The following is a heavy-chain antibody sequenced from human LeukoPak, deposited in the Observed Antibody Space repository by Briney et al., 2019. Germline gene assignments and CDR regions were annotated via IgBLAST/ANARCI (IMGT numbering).Heavy chain of an antibody. Sequence: ASVKVSCKASGGSFRNYAISWVRQAPGQGLEWMGGIIPLFGTNYAQKFQGRVTITADESTSTAYMELSSLRSEDTAVYYCATTSEYCNGGSCFNYFDYWGQGTLVTVSS. CDR2: IIPLFGT. D-gene: IGHD2-15*01. J-gene: IGHJ4*02. V-gene: IGHV1-69*13. CDR1: GGSFRNYA. CDR3: ATTSEYCNGGSCFNYFDY.